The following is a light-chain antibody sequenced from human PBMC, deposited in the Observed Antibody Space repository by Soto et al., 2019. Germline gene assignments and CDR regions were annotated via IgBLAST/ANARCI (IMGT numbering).Light chain of an antibody. CDR3: QQYGGSPRIT. CDR2: GAS. CDR1: QSVGGY. Sequence: EIVLTQSPATLSLSPGDRATLFCRASQSVGGYLGWYQQRPGQPPRLLIYGASNRATGIPDRFSGSGSGTDFTLIINRLEPEDVAIYYCQQYGGSPRITFGQGTRLEIK. J-gene: IGKJ5*01. V-gene: IGKV3-20*01.